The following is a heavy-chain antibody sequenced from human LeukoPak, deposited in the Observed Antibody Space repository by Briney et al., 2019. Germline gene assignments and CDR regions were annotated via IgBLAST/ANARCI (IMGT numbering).Heavy chain of an antibody. CDR2: IRYDGSNK. J-gene: IGHJ4*02. CDR3: AKDPEAYCGADYYSGRPDY. V-gene: IGHV3-30*02. CDR1: GFTFSSYG. D-gene: IGHD2-21*02. Sequence: GGSLRLSCAASGFTFSSYGMHWVRQAPGKGLEWVAFIRYDGSNKNHVDSVKGRFTISRDNSKNTLYLQMNSLRDEDTTVYYCAKDPEAYCGADYYSGRPDYWGQGTLVTVSS.